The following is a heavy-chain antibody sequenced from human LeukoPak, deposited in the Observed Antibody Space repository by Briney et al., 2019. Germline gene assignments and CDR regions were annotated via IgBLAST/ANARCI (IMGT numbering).Heavy chain of an antibody. CDR1: GLTFSSYW. CDR3: AKDEYFDWLHDY. Sequence: GGSLRLSCAASGLTFSSYWMSWVRQAPGKGLEGVSAISGSGGSTYYADSVEGRFTISRDNSKNTLNMKLNSLRAEDTDVYYCAKDEYFDWLHDYWGQGTLVTVSS. CDR2: ISGSGGST. J-gene: IGHJ4*02. D-gene: IGHD3-9*01. V-gene: IGHV3-23*01.